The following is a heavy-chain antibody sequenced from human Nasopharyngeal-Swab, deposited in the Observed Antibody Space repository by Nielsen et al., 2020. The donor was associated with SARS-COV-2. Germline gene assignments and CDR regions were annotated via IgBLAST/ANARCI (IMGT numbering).Heavy chain of an antibody. Sequence: WIRQPPGKGLEWVANIKKDGSEKYYVDSVKGRFTISRDNAKNSLYLQMNSLRAEDTAVYYRARGYCGGACPEGYWGQGTLVTVSS. J-gene: IGHJ4*02. CDR3: ARGYCGGACPEGY. CDR2: IKKDGSEK. D-gene: IGHD2-21*01. V-gene: IGHV3-7*03.